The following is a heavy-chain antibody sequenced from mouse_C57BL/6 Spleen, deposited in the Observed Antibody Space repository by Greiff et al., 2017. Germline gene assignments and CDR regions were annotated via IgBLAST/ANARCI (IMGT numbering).Heavy chain of an antibody. Sequence: EVKLVESEGGLVQPGSSMKLSCTASGFSFSDYYMAWVRQVPEKGLEWVANINYDGSSTYYLDSLKSRFIIARDNGKKILYLQMSRLKTEDTATYYCARGGGDVGFDYWGQGTTVTVAS. CDR1: GFSFSDYY. V-gene: IGHV5-16*01. CDR2: INYDGSST. CDR3: ARGGGDVGFDY. J-gene: IGHJ2*01.